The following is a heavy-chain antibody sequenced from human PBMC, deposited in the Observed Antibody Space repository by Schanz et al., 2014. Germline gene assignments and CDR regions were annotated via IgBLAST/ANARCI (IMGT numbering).Heavy chain of an antibody. Sequence: QVQLVQSGSELKKPGASVKVSCKASGYTFTSFAMNWVRQAPGQGLEWMGWINTNNGDPTYAQGFTGRFVFSVDTSVSTAYLQISSLKAEDTAVYYCARGGVVVVTAALNWFDPWGQGTLVTVSS. D-gene: IGHD2-15*01. J-gene: IGHJ5*02. CDR2: INTNNGDP. V-gene: IGHV7-4-1*02. CDR3: ARGGVVVVTAALNWFDP. CDR1: GYTFTSFA.